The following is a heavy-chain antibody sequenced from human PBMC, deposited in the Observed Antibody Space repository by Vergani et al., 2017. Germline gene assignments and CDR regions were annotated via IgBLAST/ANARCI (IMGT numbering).Heavy chain of an antibody. V-gene: IGHV4-34*01. CDR3: ARGTRYYGSGRYYGMDV. J-gene: IGHJ6*02. CDR1: GGSFSGYY. D-gene: IGHD3-10*01. Sequence: QVQLQQWGAGLLKPSETLSLTCAVYGGSFSGYYWSWIRQPPGKGLAWIGEINHSGSTNYNPSLKRRVTISVDTSKNQFSLKLSSVTAADTAVYYCARGTRYYGSGRYYGMDVWGQGTMVTVSS. CDR2: INHSGST.